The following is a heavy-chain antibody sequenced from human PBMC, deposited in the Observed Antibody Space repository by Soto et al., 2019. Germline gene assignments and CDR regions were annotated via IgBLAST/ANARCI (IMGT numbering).Heavy chain of an antibody. D-gene: IGHD6-13*01. CDR2: INSDGSST. J-gene: IGHJ4*02. CDR3: ARESVLGYSSSWPYFDY. CDR1: GFTFSSYW. Sequence: EVQLVESGGGLVQPGGSLRLSCAASGFTFSSYWMHWVRQAPGKGLVWVSRINSDGSSTSYADSVKGRFTISRDNANNTLDLQMNSLRVEDTAVYYCARESVLGYSSSWPYFDYWGQGTLVTVSS. V-gene: IGHV3-74*01.